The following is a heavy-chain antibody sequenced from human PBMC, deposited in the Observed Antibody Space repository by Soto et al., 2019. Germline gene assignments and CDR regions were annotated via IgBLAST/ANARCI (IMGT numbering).Heavy chain of an antibody. V-gene: IGHV4-4*02. D-gene: IGHD3-9*01. CDR3: ARVPPPTYDILTGYHHPTGGMDV. CDR1: GGSISSSNW. CDR2: IYHSGST. Sequence: QVQLQESGPGLVKPSGTLSLTCAVSGGSISSSNWWSWVRQPPGKGLEWIGEIYHSGSTNYNPSHQRPVPISVDKSKNQCSLKLSSVTAADKAVYYCARVPPPTYDILTGYHHPTGGMDVWGQGTTVTVSS. J-gene: IGHJ6*02.